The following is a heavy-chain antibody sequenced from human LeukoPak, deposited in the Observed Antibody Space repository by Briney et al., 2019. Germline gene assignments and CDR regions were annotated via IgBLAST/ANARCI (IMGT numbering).Heavy chain of an antibody. J-gene: IGHJ6*02. CDR3: ARGRGATYYYYAMDV. V-gene: IGHV3-30-3*01. CDR2: ISHDGSNK. Sequence: GGSLRLSCAASGFTFSSYPMHWVRQAPGKGLEWVAVISHDGSNKYYADSVKGRFTISRDNSKNTLYVQMNSLRPEDTAVYYCARGRGATYYYYAMDVWGQGTTVTVSS. CDR1: GFTFSSYP.